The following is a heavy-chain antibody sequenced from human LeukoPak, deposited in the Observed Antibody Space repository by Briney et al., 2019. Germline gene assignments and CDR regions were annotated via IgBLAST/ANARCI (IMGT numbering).Heavy chain of an antibody. Sequence: PGGSLRLSCEGSGFTFSNYWMGWVRQAPGKGPQWVANIKTDGSGKYYVDSVKGRFTISRDNAKNSLYLQMNSLRAEDTAVYYCATYSSLNRREFQYWGQGTLLTVSS. D-gene: IGHD3-22*01. V-gene: IGHV3-7*01. CDR3: ATYSSLNRREFQY. CDR2: IKTDGSGK. J-gene: IGHJ1*01. CDR1: GFTFSNYW.